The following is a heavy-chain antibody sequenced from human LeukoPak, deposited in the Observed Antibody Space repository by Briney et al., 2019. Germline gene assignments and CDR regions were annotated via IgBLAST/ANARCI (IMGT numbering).Heavy chain of an antibody. CDR1: GFTFSSYG. V-gene: IGHV3-21*01. Sequence: PGGSLRLSCAASGFTFSSYGMNWVRQAPGKGLEWVSSISSSSSYIYYADSVKGRFTISRDNAKNSLYLQMNSLRAEDTAVYYCASNGYSSGWYYRWGQGTLVTVSS. CDR3: ASNGYSSGWYYR. D-gene: IGHD6-19*01. J-gene: IGHJ4*02. CDR2: ISSSSSYI.